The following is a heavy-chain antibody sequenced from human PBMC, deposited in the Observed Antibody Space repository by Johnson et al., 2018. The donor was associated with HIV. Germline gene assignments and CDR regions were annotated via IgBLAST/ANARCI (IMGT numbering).Heavy chain of an antibody. CDR2: ISYDGSNK. Sequence: VQLVESGGGVVQPGRSLRLSCAASGFTFSSYAMHWVRQAPGKGLEWVAVISYDGSNKYYADSVKGRFTISRDNSKNTLYLQMNSLRDEDTAVYYCAREGEWLVPSLDIWGQGKMVTVSS. J-gene: IGHJ3*02. V-gene: IGHV3-30-3*01. CDR3: AREGEWLVPSLDI. D-gene: IGHD6-19*01. CDR1: GFTFSSYA.